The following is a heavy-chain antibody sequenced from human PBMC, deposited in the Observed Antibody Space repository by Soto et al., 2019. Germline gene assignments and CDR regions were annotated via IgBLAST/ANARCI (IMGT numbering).Heavy chain of an antibody. CDR1: GFTFSSYA. J-gene: IGHJ4*02. V-gene: IGHV3-23*01. CDR2: ISGSGGST. D-gene: IGHD3-3*01. CDR3: AKDHAGIFGVVSKRFDY. Sequence: PGGSLRLSCAASGFTFSSYAMSWVRQAPGKGLEWVSAISGSGGSTYYADSVKGRFTISRDNSKNTLYLQMNSLRAEDTAVYYCAKDHAGIFGVVSKRFDYWGQGTLVTVSS.